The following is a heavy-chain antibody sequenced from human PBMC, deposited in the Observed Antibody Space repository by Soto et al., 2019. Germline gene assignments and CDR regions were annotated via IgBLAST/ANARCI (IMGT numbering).Heavy chain of an antibody. CDR2: SRDKANSYTT. J-gene: IGHJ4*02. CDR3: ARGPPDY. CDR1: GVNFIDHY. Sequence: RVSSTAAGVNFIDHYMDWVRQAPGKGLEWVGRSRDKANSYTTEYAASVKGRFTISRDDSKNLLYLQMDSLKIEDTAVYYCARGPPDYWGQGTLVTVSS. V-gene: IGHV3-72*01.